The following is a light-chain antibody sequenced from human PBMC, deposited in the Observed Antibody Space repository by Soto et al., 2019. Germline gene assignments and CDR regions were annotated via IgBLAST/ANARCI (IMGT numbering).Light chain of an antibody. CDR3: QQYDNLPLT. CDR2: DAS. CDR1: QDISNY. V-gene: IGKV1-33*01. Sequence: DIQMTQSPSSLSASAGDRVTITCQASQDISNYLNWYQQKPGKAPKLLIYDASNLETGVPSRFSGSGSGTDFTFTISSLQPEDIATYYCQQYDNLPLTFDQETRLEIK. J-gene: IGKJ5*01.